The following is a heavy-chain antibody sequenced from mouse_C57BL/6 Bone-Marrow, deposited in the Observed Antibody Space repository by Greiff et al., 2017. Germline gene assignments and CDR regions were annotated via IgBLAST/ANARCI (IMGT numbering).Heavy chain of an antibody. CDR3: TTGGY. J-gene: IGHJ2*01. D-gene: IGHD1-1*02. V-gene: IGHV1-15*01. CDR2: IDPETGGT. Sequence: VKLMASGAELVRPGASVTLSCKASGYTFTDYEMHWVKQTPVHGLEWIGAIDPETGGTAYNQKFKGKAILTADKSSSTAYMELRSLTSEDSAVYYCTTGGYWGQGTTLTVSS. CDR1: GYTFTDYE.